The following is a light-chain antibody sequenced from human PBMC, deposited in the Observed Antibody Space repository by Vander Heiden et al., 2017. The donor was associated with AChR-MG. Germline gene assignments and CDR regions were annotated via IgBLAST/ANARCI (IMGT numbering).Light chain of an antibody. Sequence: QSVLTQPPSASVTPGQRVTLSCSRSSSNIGSNYVYWYQQLPGTAPKLLIYRNNQRPSGVPDRFSGSKSGTSASLAISGLRAEDEADYYCAAWDDSLSVWVFGGGTKLSVI. J-gene: IGLJ3*02. CDR3: AAWDDSLSVWV. V-gene: IGLV1-47*01. CDR2: RNN. CDR1: SSNIGSNY.